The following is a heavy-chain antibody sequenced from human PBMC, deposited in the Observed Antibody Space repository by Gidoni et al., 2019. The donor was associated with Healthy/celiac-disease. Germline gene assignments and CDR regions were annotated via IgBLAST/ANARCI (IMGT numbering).Heavy chain of an antibody. V-gene: IGHV4-61*02. CDR2: IYTSGST. CDR3: ARDDGGSWSYGMDV. CDR1: GGSISSGSYY. Sequence: QVQLQESGPGLVKPSQTLSLTCTVSGGSISSGSYYWSWIRQPAGKGLEWIGRIYTSGSTNYNPSLKSRVTISVDTSKNQFSLKLSSVTAADTAVYYCARDDGGSWSYGMDVWGQGTTVTVSS. J-gene: IGHJ6*02. D-gene: IGHD2-15*01.